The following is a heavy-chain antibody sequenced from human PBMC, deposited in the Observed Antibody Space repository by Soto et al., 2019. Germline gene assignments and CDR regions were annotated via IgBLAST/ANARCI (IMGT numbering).Heavy chain of an antibody. D-gene: IGHD6-13*01. V-gene: IGHV3-53*01. CDR2: IYSGGST. Sequence: GGSLRLSCAASGFTVSSNYMSWVRQAPGKGLEWVSVIYSGGSTYYADSVKGRFTISRDNSKNTLYLQMNSLRAEDTAVYYCTRDASRDSSARGWFDPWGPGTLATVSS. CDR3: TRDASRDSSARGWFDP. J-gene: IGHJ5*02. CDR1: GFTVSSNY.